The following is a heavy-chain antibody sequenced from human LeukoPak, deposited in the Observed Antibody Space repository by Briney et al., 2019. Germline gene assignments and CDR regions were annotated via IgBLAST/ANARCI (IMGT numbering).Heavy chain of an antibody. CDR2: IYYSGST. Sequence: SETLSLTCTVSGGSVSSYYWSWIRQPPGKGLEWIAYIYYSGSTKYNPPLKSRVTISLDRSKNQFSLKLRSVTAADTAVYYCARLQVHCGGDCYTRWFDPWGQGTLVTVSS. CDR3: ARLQVHCGGDCYTRWFDP. J-gene: IGHJ5*02. V-gene: IGHV4-59*08. D-gene: IGHD2-21*02. CDR1: GGSVSSYY.